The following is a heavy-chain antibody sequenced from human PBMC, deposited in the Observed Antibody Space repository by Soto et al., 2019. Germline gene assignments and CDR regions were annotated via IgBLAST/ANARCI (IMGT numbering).Heavy chain of an antibody. J-gene: IGHJ6*02. CDR1: GGTFSSYA. Sequence: GASVKVSCKASGGTFSSYAISWVRQAPGQGLEWMGGIIPIFGTANYAQKFQGRVTITADESTSTAYMGLSSLRSEDTAVYYCARDLAEGYSYDLYYYYYGMDVWGQGTTVTVSS. D-gene: IGHD5-18*01. CDR2: IIPIFGTA. V-gene: IGHV1-69*13. CDR3: ARDLAEGYSYDLYYYYYGMDV.